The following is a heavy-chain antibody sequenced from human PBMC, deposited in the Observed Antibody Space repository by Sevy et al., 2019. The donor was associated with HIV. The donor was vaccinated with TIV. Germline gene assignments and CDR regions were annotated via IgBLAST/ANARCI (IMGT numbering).Heavy chain of an antibody. CDR1: GYSIRSGYY. CDR3: ARNENKRFDP. Sequence: SETLSLTCAVSGYSIRSGYYWDWIRQSPGKGLEWIGSVFHSGSAYYNPSLKSRVTISVDMSKNHFSLKLYSVTAADTAVYYCARNENKRFDPWGQGTLVTVSS. V-gene: IGHV4-38-2*01. D-gene: IGHD1-1*01. CDR2: VFHSGSA. J-gene: IGHJ5*01.